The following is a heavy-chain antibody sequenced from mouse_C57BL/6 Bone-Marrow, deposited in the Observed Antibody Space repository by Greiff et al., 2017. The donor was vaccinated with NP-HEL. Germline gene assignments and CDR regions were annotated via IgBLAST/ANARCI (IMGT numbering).Heavy chain of an antibody. CDR1: GYTFTNYW. CDR2: IYPGGGYT. V-gene: IGHV1-63*01. CDR3: ARYGSGSYYFDY. J-gene: IGHJ2*01. D-gene: IGHD3-2*02. Sequence: VQLQQSGAELVRPGTSVKMSCKASGYTFTNYWIGWAKQRPGHGLEWIGDIYPGGGYTNYNEKFKGKATLTADKYSSTAYMQLSSLTSEDSAIYYCARYGSGSYYFDYWGQGTTLTVSS.